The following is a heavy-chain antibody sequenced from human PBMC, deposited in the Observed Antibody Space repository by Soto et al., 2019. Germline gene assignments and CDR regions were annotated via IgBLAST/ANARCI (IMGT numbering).Heavy chain of an antibody. Sequence: QVQLQQWGAGLLKPSETLSLTCAVYGGSFSGYYWSWIRQPPGKGLEWIGEINQSGSTNYNPSLTSLVTISVDTSKNQFSLKLSSVTAADTAVYYCARSGIAAAGLDYLGQGTLVTVSS. CDR1: GGSFSGYY. J-gene: IGHJ4*02. V-gene: IGHV4-34*01. D-gene: IGHD6-13*01. CDR3: ARSGIAAAGLDY. CDR2: INQSGST.